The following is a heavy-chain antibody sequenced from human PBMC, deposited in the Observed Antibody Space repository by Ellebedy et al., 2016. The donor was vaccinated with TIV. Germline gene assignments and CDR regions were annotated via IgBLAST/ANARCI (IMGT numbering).Heavy chain of an antibody. V-gene: IGHV4-31*03. J-gene: IGHJ4*02. CDR3: ARAYCGGDCSPFDY. D-gene: IGHD2-21*02. CDR2: IYYIGST. Sequence: SETLSLTCTVSGGSISDVGYYWSWIRQHPGKGLEWIGYIYYIGSTYYNPSLKSRVTISVDTSKNQFSLKLSSVTAADTAVYYCARAYCGGDCSPFDYWGQGTLVTVSS. CDR1: GGSISDVGYY.